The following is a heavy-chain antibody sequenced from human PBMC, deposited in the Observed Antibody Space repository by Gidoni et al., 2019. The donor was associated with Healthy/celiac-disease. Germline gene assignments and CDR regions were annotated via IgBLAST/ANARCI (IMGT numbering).Heavy chain of an antibody. CDR1: GFTFSSYA. CDR2: ISGSGGST. D-gene: IGHD3-22*01. CDR3: AKARYDSSGYPLGPDAFDI. J-gene: IGHJ3*02. V-gene: IGHV3-23*01. Sequence: EVQLLESGGGLVQPGGSLRLSCAASGFTFSSYAMSWVRQAPGKGLEWVSAISGSGGSTYYADSVKGRFTISRDNSKNTLYLQMNSLRAEDTAVYYCAKARYDSSGYPLGPDAFDIWGQGTMVTVSS.